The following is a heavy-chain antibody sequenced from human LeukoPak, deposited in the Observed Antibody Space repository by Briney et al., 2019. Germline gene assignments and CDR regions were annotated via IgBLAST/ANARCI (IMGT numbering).Heavy chain of an antibody. V-gene: IGHV4-59*12. CDR3: AKMYYYDSSGYTPRPYFDY. J-gene: IGHJ4*01. CDR2: IYYSGST. D-gene: IGHD3-22*01. CDR1: DGSISSYY. Sequence: SETLSLTCTVSDGSISSYYWSWIRQPPGKGLEWIGYIYYSGSTNYNPSLESRVTMSVDTSKNKLSLKLSSVTAADTAVYYCAKMYYYDSSGYTPRPYFDYWGQEPWSPSPQ.